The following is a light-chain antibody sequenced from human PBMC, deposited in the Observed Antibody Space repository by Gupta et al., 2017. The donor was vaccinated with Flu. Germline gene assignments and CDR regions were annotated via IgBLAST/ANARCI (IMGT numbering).Light chain of an antibody. CDR3: SSHTTSATYA. V-gene: IGLV2-14*01. CDR1: SSDVGAYNY. CDR2: EVS. Sequence: SALTQPASVSGSPGPSITISCTGTSSDVGAYNYVSWYQQYPGKAPKLMIYEVSNRPSGVSDRFSGAKSGNTASLTISGLQAEDEADYYCSSHTTSATYAFGTGTTVTVL. J-gene: IGLJ1*01.